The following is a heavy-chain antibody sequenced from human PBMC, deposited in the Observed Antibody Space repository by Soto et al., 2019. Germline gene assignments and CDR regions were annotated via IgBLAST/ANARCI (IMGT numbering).Heavy chain of an antibody. CDR2: ITPFNGNT. D-gene: IGHD2-2*02. CDR3: ARGYCSSTSCYIWWFDP. Sequence: SVKVSCKASGYTFTYRYLHWVRQAPGQALEWMGWITPFNGNTNYAQKFQDRVTITRDRSMSTAYMELSSLRSEDTAMYYCARGYCSSTSCYIWWFDPWGQGTLVTVSS. CDR1: GYTFTYRY. J-gene: IGHJ5*02. V-gene: IGHV1-45*02.